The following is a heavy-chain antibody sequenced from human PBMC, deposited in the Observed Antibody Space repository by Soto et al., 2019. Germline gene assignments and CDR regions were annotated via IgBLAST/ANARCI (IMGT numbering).Heavy chain of an antibody. Sequence: EVQLVESGGGLVKPGGSLRLSCAGSVFTFSTYSMNWVRQAPGKGLEWVASISSSRGYICYADSVKGRFTISRDNAKNSLFLQMDSLTAEETAVFYCARGRSINTNLDYWGQGTLVTVSS. CDR3: ARGRSINTNLDY. V-gene: IGHV3-21*01. CDR1: VFTFSTYS. CDR2: ISSSRGYI. J-gene: IGHJ4*02. D-gene: IGHD2-2*01.